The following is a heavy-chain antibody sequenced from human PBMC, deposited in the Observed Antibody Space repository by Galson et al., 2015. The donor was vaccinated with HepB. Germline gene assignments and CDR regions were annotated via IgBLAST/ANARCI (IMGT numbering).Heavy chain of an antibody. CDR2: VSYDGSNK. D-gene: IGHD4-17*01. V-gene: IGHV3-30*18. Sequence: SLRLSCAASGFTFSSYDMHWVRQAPGKGLEWVAVVSYDGSNKYYADSVKGRFTISRDNSKNTLYLQMSSLRAEDTAVYYCAKDVATNGDYLFDYWGQGTLVTVSS. J-gene: IGHJ4*02. CDR1: GFTFSSYD. CDR3: AKDVATNGDYLFDY.